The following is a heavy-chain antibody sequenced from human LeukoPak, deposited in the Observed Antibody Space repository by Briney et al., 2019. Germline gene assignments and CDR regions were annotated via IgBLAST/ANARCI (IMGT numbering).Heavy chain of an antibody. CDR2: IRYDGSNK. J-gene: IGHJ3*02. V-gene: IGHV3-30*02. D-gene: IGHD3-22*01. Sequence: GGSLRLSCVASGFTFSSYGMHWVRQAPGKGLEWVAFIRYDGSNKYYADSVKGRFTISRDNSKNTLYLQMNSLRAEDTAVYYCAKASGRYYYDSSGRDAFDIWGQGTMVTVSS. CDR3: AKASGRYYYDSSGRDAFDI. CDR1: GFTFSSYG.